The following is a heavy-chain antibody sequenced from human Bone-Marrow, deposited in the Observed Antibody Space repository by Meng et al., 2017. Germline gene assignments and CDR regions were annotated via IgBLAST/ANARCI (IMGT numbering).Heavy chain of an antibody. J-gene: IGHJ4*02. CDR1: GYTFTSYD. CDR2: MNPNSGNT. CDR3: ARGYDSSGYYYKY. D-gene: IGHD3-22*01. Sequence: VASGAGVTMPGASANGSWKAYGYTFTSYDINWGRPATGEGLEWMGRMNPNSGNTGYAQKCQGRVTMTRNTSIITAYMELSSLRSEDTAVYYCARGYDSSGYYYKYWGQGTLVTVSS. V-gene: IGHV1-8*01.